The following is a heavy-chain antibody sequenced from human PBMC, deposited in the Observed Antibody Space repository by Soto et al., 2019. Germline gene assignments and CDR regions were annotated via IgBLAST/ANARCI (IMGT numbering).Heavy chain of an antibody. D-gene: IGHD2-21*02. J-gene: IGHJ6*02. CDR3: AREANCGGDCYPPEDYYYYGMDV. CDR2: IWYDGSNK. V-gene: IGHV3-33*01. CDR1: GFTFSSYG. Sequence: PGGSLRLSCAASGFTFSSYGMHWVRQAPGKGLEWVAVIWYDGSNKYYADSVKGRFTISRDNSKNTLYLQMNSLRAEDTAVYYCAREANCGGDCYPPEDYYYYGMDVWGQGTTVTVSS.